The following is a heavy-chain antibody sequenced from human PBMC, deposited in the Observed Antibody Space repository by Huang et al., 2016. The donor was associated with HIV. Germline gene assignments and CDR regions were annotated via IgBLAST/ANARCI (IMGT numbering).Heavy chain of an antibody. Sequence: QVQLVQSEAEVKKPGSSVKVSCKASGGTFSTFGLSWVRQASGRGLEWMAGIIPIFNTTDSAQKVQGRVTLTADESTNTASMELNSLTFEDTAVYYCARPSDAAMIRDYYYPMDVWGQGTTVTVS. CDR2: IIPIFNTT. V-gene: IGHV1-69*01. CDR1: GGTFSTFG. J-gene: IGHJ6*02. CDR3: ARPSDAAMIRDYYYPMDV. D-gene: IGHD5-18*01.